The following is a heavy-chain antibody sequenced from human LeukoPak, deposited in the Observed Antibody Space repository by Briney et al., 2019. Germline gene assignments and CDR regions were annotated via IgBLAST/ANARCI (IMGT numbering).Heavy chain of an antibody. CDR1: GGSISSGSYY. V-gene: IGHV4-61*02. Sequence: SQTLSLTCTVSGGSISSGSYYWSWIRQPAGQGLEWIGRIYTSGSTNYNPSLNSRVTISVDTSKNQFSLKLSPVTAADTAVYYCARDRNYDFWSGYTNWFDPWGQGTLVTVSS. CDR3: ARDRNYDFWSGYTNWFDP. CDR2: IYTSGST. J-gene: IGHJ5*02. D-gene: IGHD3-3*01.